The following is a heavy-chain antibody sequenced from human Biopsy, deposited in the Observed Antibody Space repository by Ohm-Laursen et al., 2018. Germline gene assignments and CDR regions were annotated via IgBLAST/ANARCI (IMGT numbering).Heavy chain of an antibody. J-gene: IGHJ6*02. CDR1: GGSISSDY. CDR2: IYYSGST. V-gene: IGHV4-59*07. Sequence: SDTQSLTCTVSGGSISSDYWSWIRQTPGKGLEWIGYIYYSGSTNYNPSLKSRVTISVDTSKNQFSLRLNSVTAADTAVYYCARATNSTGWPYYYFYGMDVWGQGTTVTVSS. CDR3: ARATNSTGWPYYYFYGMDV. D-gene: IGHD2/OR15-2a*01.